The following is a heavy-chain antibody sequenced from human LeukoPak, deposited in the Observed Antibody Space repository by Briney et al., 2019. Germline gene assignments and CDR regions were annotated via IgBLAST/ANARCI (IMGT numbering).Heavy chain of an antibody. CDR1: GFTFNNYW. J-gene: IGHJ6*04. D-gene: IGHD3-10*02. Sequence: GGSLRLSCVASGFTFNNYWMTWVRQAPGKGLEWVANVKQDGSDKYYVDSVKGRFTISRDNAKNSLYLQMNSLRAEDTAVYYCAELGITMIGGVWGKGTTVTISS. V-gene: IGHV3-7*01. CDR3: AELGITMIGGV. CDR2: VKQDGSDK.